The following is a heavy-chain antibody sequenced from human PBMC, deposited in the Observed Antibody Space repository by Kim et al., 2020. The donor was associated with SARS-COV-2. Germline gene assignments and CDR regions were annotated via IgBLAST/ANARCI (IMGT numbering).Heavy chain of an antibody. CDR3: ARDTTDWGGDCYQFDY. Sequence: LSLTCAASGFTFSSYSMNWVRQAPGKGLEWVSSISSSSSYIYYADSVKGRFTISRDNAKNSLYLQMNSLRAEDTAVYYCARDTTDWGGDCYQFDYWGQGTLVTVSS. CDR1: GFTFSSYS. CDR2: ISSSSSYI. J-gene: IGHJ4*02. V-gene: IGHV3-21*01. D-gene: IGHD2-21*02.